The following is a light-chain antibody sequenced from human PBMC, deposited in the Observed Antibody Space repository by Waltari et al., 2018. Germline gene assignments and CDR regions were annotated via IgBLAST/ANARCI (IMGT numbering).Light chain of an antibody. J-gene: IGLJ3*02. CDR1: SGHNNNA. V-gene: IGLV4-69*01. CDR2: VNSDGKQ. Sequence: QPVLTHPPSASASLGASVKLTCTLSSGHNNNAIAWHQQQPEKGPRFLMKVNSDGKQRKGDVFPVRCSVSSSVTELYLFSSSLQSEDDADSYCQTWGTGTWVFGGGTRLTVL. CDR3: QTWGTGTWV.